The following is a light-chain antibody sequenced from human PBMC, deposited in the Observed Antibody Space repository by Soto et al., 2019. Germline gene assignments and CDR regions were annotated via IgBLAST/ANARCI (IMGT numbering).Light chain of an antibody. Sequence: QSALTQPPSASGSPGQSVTMSCTGTSSDVGGYKYVSWYQQHPGKAPKLMIYEVSKRPSGVPDRFSGSKSGNTASLTVSGLQAEDEADYYCSSYAGSNTDYVFGTGTKVTV. V-gene: IGLV2-8*01. CDR1: SSDVGGYKY. CDR2: EVS. CDR3: SSYAGSNTDYV. J-gene: IGLJ1*01.